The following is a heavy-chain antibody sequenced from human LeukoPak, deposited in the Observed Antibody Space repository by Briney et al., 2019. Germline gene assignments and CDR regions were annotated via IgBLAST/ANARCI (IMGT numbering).Heavy chain of an antibody. D-gene: IGHD2-21*02. CDR2: ISGSGGST. Sequence: GGSLRLSCAASGFTFSSYAMSWVRQAPGKGLEWVSAISGSGGSTYYADSVKGRFTISRDNSKNTLYLQMNSLRAEDTAVFFCAGLYCDGGCGEGEHWFDPWGQGTLVTVSS. V-gene: IGHV3-23*01. J-gene: IGHJ5*02. CDR1: GFTFSSYA. CDR3: AGLYCDGGCGEGEHWFDP.